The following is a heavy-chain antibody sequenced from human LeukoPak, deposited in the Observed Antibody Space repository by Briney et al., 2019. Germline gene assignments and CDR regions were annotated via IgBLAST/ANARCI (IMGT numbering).Heavy chain of an antibody. D-gene: IGHD2-2*01. J-gene: IGHJ4*02. Sequence: SETLSLTCTVSGGSISGNYYWSWIRQPAGKGLEWIGRIYARGSTNYNPSLKSRVTISVDTSKNQFSLKLGSVTAADTAVYYCARQYTYCSSTSCYVSFDYWGQGTLVTVSS. CDR2: IYARGST. V-gene: IGHV4-61*02. CDR3: ARQYTYCSSTSCYVSFDY. CDR1: GGSISGNYY.